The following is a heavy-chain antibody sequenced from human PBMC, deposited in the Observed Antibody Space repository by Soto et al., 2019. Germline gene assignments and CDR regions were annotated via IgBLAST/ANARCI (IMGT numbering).Heavy chain of an antibody. D-gene: IGHD2-15*01. CDR2: MNPNSGNT. Sequence: GASVKVSCKASGYTFTSYDINWVRQATGQGLEWMGWMNPNSGNTGYAQKFQGRVTMTRTTSISTAYMELSSLRSEDTAVYYCARLGYCSGGSCYSGWFDPWGQGTLVTVSS. CDR3: ARLGYCSGGSCYSGWFDP. V-gene: IGHV1-8*01. J-gene: IGHJ5*02. CDR1: GYTFTSYD.